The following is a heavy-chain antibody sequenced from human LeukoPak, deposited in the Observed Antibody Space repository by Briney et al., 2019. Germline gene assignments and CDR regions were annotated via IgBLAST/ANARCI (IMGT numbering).Heavy chain of an antibody. Sequence: GGSLRLSCAASGFTFSSYGMHWVRQAPGKGLEWVAFIRYDGSNKYYADSVKDRFTISRDNSKNTLYLQMNSLRAEDTAVYYCAKMGFLAMVREDIYDYWGQGTLVTVSS. CDR3: AKMGFLAMVREDIYDY. V-gene: IGHV3-30*02. CDR2: IRYDGSNK. D-gene: IGHD3-10*01. J-gene: IGHJ4*02. CDR1: GFTFSSYG.